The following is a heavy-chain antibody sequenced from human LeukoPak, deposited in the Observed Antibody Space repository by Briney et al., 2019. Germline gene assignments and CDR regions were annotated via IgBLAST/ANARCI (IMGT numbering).Heavy chain of an antibody. CDR1: GFTFSSYW. CDR2: ITGSGGGT. Sequence: GGSLRLSCAASGFTFSSYWMSWVRQAPGKGLEWASAITGSGGGTKSADSMKGRFTISRDNSKNTLYLQMNSLRAEDTAVYYCVKDHVGIVSIFDYWGQGTLVTVSS. D-gene: IGHD7-27*01. J-gene: IGHJ4*02. V-gene: IGHV3-23*01. CDR3: VKDHVGIVSIFDY.